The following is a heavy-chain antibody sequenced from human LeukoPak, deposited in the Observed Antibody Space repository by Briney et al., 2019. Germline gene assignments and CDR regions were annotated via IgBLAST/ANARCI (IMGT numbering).Heavy chain of an antibody. V-gene: IGHV4-38-2*02. CDR1: GYSITSGHY. CDR2: IYHSGST. D-gene: IGHD6-13*01. J-gene: IGHJ4*02. Sequence: SETLSLTCTVSGYSITSGHYWGWIRQPPGKGLEWIGSIYHSGSTFYNPSLKSRVTISVDPSKNQFSLKLSSVIVADTAVYYCARIQGGEIAAAGNQDYWGQGTLVTVSS. CDR3: ARIQGGEIAAAGNQDY.